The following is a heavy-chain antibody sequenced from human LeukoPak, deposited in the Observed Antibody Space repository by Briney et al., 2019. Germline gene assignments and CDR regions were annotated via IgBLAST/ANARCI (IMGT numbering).Heavy chain of an antibody. CDR3: ARDGDCSSTSCYVGAFDI. Sequence: GGSLRLSCAASGFTFSSYAMHWVRQAPGKGLEWVAVISYDGSNKYYADSVKGRFTISRDNSKNTLYLQMNSLRAEDMAVYYCARDGDCSSTSCYVGAFDIWGQGTMVTVSS. D-gene: IGHD2-2*01. CDR2: ISYDGSNK. J-gene: IGHJ3*02. CDR1: GFTFSSYA. V-gene: IGHV3-30*04.